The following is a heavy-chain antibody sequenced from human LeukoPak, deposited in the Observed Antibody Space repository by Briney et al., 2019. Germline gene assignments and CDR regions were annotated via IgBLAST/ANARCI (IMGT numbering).Heavy chain of an antibody. Sequence: SETLSLTCTVSGGSLSSYYWSWIRQPAGKGLEWIGRIYTSGSTNYNPSLKSRVTMSVDTSKNQFSLKLSSVTAADTAVYYCARDYLMVDAFDIRGQGTMVTVSS. V-gene: IGHV4-4*07. CDR2: IYTSGST. J-gene: IGHJ3*02. D-gene: IGHD2-8*01. CDR3: ARDYLMVDAFDI. CDR1: GGSLSSYY.